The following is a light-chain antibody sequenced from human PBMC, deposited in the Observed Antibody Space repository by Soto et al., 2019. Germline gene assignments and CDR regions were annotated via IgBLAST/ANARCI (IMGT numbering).Light chain of an antibody. CDR3: QQYTAWPLT. J-gene: IGKJ1*01. CDR2: GAS. Sequence: EIVLTQSPGTLSLSPGERATLSCRASQSVSSSYLAWYQQKPGQAPRLLIYGASSRATGIPARFSGSGSGTDFTLTISRLEPEDFAVYYCQQYTAWPLTFGQGTKVDIK. CDR1: QSVSSSY. V-gene: IGKV3-20*01.